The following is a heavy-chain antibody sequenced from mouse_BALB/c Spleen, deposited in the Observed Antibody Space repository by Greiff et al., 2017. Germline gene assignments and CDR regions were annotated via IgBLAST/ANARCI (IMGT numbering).Heavy chain of an antibody. Sequence: VQLQQSGAELVKPGASVKLSCTASGFNIKDTYMHWVKQRPEQGLEWIGRIDPANGNTKYDPKFQGKATITADTSSNTAYLQLSSLTSEDTAVYYCARSEGYYGYFDYWGQGTTLTVSS. V-gene: IGHV14-3*02. CDR2: IDPANGNT. CDR3: ARSEGYYGYFDY. CDR1: GFNIKDTY. D-gene: IGHD2-1*01. J-gene: IGHJ2*01.